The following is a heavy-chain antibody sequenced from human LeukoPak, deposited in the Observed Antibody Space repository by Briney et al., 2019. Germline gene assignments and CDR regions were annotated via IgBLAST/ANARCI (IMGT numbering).Heavy chain of an antibody. Sequence: SETLSLTCTVSGGSISSSSYYWGWIRQPPGKGLEWIGSIYYSGSTYYNPSLKSRVTISVDTSKNQFSLKLSSVTAADTAVYYCARDLFSDGYNYNWFDPWGQGTLVTVSS. CDR3: ARDLFSDGYNYNWFDP. V-gene: IGHV4-39*07. CDR1: GGSISSSSYY. J-gene: IGHJ5*02. D-gene: IGHD5-24*01. CDR2: IYYSGST.